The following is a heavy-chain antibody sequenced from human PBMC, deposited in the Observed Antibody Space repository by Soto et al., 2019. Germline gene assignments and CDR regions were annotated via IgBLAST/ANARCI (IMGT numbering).Heavy chain of an antibody. V-gene: IGHV4-38-2*01. J-gene: IGHJ4*02. CDR3: ARTHSGSYYSVFNY. CDR2: IYRSGTT. Sequence: SETLSLTCVVSNFSISSGYYWGWIRQSPGKGLEWIASIYRSGTTSYNPSLKSRVTISVDPSKNQFSLVLTAVTAADTAVYYCARTHSGSYYSVFNYWGRGSLVTVSS. CDR1: NFSISSGYY. D-gene: IGHD1-26*01.